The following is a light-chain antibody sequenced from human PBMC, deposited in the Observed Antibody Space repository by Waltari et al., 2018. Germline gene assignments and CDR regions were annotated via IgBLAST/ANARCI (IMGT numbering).Light chain of an antibody. V-gene: IGKV3-11*01. CDR3: QQRSDRPPLS. Sequence: DIVLTQSPATLSLSPGERATLSCRASQTVGSYLAWYQRKPGQAPRRLIYDASNRATGISARFSGSGSGTDFTLTISSLEPGDSAGYYCQQRSDRPPLSFGQGTKLEIK. CDR1: QTVGSY. J-gene: IGKJ2*03. CDR2: DAS.